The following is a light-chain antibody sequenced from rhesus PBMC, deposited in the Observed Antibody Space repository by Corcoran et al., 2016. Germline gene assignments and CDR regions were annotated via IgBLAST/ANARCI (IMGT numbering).Light chain of an antibody. Sequence: DIQMTQSPSSLSASVGDRVTITCQASQGISSRLAWYQQKPGKAPKLLIHAASSLQSGVPSRCRGSGAGTDFTLTITSLDAEDFATDYCQQHNSYPLTFGEGTKVEIK. CDR3: QQHNSYPLT. CDR2: AAS. J-gene: IGKJ4*01. CDR1: QGISSR. V-gene: IGKV1-33*02.